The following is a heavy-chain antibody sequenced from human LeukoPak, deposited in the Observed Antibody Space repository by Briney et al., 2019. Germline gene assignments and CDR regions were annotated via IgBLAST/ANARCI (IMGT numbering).Heavy chain of an antibody. CDR3: AKDMQGSY. CDR2: ISSSSSYI. J-gene: IGHJ4*02. V-gene: IGHV3-21*04. CDR1: GFTFSSYS. Sequence: GGSLRLSCAASGFTFSSYSMNWVRQAPGKGLEWVSSISSSSSYIYYADSVKGRFTISRDNAKNSLYLQMNSLRADDTAIYYCAKDMQGSYWGQGTLVTVSS. D-gene: IGHD2-2*01.